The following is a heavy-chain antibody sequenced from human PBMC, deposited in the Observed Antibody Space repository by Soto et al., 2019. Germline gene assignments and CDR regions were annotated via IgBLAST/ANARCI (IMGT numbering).Heavy chain of an antibody. CDR2: ISYDGSNK. Sequence: PGGSLRLSCAASGFTFSSYGMHWVRQAPGKGLEWVAVISYDGSNKYYADSVKGRFTISRDNSKNTLYLQMNSLRAEDTAVYYCAKDAIVVVVAAPYYYYGMDVWGQGTTVTVSS. D-gene: IGHD2-15*01. CDR3: AKDAIVVVVAAPYYYYGMDV. J-gene: IGHJ6*02. V-gene: IGHV3-30*18. CDR1: GFTFSSYG.